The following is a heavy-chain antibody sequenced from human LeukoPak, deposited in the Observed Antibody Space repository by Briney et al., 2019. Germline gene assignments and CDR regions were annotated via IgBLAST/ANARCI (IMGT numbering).Heavy chain of an antibody. V-gene: IGHV1-69*13. Sequence: GASVKVSCKASGGAFSSYAISWVRQAPGQGLEWMGGIIPIFGTANYAQKFQGRVTITADESTSTAYMELSSLRPEDTAVYYCARDGYSGGWYDYWGQGTLVAVSS. D-gene: IGHD6-19*01. J-gene: IGHJ4*02. CDR1: GGAFSSYA. CDR2: IIPIFGTA. CDR3: ARDGYSGGWYDY.